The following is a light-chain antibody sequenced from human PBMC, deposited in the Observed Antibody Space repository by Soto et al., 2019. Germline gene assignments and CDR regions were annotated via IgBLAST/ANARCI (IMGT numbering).Light chain of an antibody. J-gene: IGKJ1*01. V-gene: IGKV1-27*01. CDR2: AAS. CDR1: QGFSNY. Sequence: DIQMTQSPSSLSASVGDRVTITCRASQGFSNYLAWYQQKPGKVPKLLIYAASTLPSGVPSRFSGSGSGTDFTLTISSLQPEDVATYYCQKYDNAPWTFGPGTKVDI. CDR3: QKYDNAPWT.